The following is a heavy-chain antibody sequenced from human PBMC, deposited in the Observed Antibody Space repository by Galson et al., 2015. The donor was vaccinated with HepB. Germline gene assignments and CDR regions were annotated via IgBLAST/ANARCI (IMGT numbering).Heavy chain of an antibody. J-gene: IGHJ5*02. Sequence: LSLTCTVSGGSINTRSYYWGWIRQPPGKGLEWIGTTYYSGRTSSNPSLKSRVTISVDTSKNQFSLKLISVTAADTALYYCARLGLVSVGFDPWGQGTQVTVSS. CDR2: TYYSGRT. CDR1: GGSINTRSYY. V-gene: IGHV4-39*01. CDR3: ARLGLVSVGFDP. D-gene: IGHD2-15*01.